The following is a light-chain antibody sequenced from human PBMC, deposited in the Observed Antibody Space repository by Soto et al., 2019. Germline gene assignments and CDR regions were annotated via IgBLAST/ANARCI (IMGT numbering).Light chain of an antibody. CDR3: QQYKNWPPWK. Sequence: EIVMTQSPATLSVSPGEGATLSCRASQSVSNNLAWYQQKPGQAPRLLVYGASTRATGIPARFSGSGSGTEFTLTISSLQSEDFGVYYCQQYKNWPPWKFDQGTKVDIK. J-gene: IGKJ1*01. CDR1: QSVSNN. V-gene: IGKV3-15*01. CDR2: GAS.